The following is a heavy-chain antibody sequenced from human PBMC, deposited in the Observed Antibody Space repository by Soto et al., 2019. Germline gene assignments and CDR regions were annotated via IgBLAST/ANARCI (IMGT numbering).Heavy chain of an antibody. V-gene: IGHV3-30*18. CDR2: ISYDGTNN. J-gene: IGHJ3*02. CDR1: GFTFSSYG. CDR3: AKGDCSGGSCYFSAFDI. Sequence: QVQLVESGGGVVQPGRSLRLSCAASGFTFSSYGMHWVRQAPGKGLEWVAVISYDGTNNYYTEFVKGRFTISRDNSENTLFLQMNSLRAEDTAVYFCAKGDCSGGSCYFSAFDIWGQGTMVTVSS. D-gene: IGHD2-15*01.